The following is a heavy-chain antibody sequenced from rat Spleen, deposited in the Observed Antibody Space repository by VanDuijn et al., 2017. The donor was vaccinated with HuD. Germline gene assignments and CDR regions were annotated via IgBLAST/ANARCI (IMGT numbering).Heavy chain of an antibody. CDR3: ARGYYYYFDY. CDR2: MWSGGST. J-gene: IGHJ2*01. CDR1: GFSVTSYN. V-gene: IGHV2-45*01. D-gene: IGHD1-1*01. Sequence: QVQLKESGPGLVQPSETLSLTCTVSGFSVTSYNVNWVRQPPGKGLEWMGVMWSGGSTDYNSILKSRLSISRDTSKNQVFLKMNSLRSEDTATYYCARGYYYYFDYWGQGVMVTVSS.